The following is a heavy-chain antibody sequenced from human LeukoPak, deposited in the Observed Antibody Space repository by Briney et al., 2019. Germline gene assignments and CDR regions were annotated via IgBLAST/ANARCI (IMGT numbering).Heavy chain of an antibody. J-gene: IGHJ6*03. CDR2: IIPIFGTA. CDR3: ARVRGVDYYGSGSYSTYYYYMDV. CDR1: GGTFTSYA. V-gene: IGHV1-69*06. D-gene: IGHD3-10*01. Sequence: SVKVSCKASGGTFTSYAISWVRHAPGQGLEWMGGIIPIFGTANYAQKFQGRVTITADKSTSTAYMELSSLRSEDTAVYYCARVRGVDYYGSGSYSTYYYYMDVWGKGTTVTVSS.